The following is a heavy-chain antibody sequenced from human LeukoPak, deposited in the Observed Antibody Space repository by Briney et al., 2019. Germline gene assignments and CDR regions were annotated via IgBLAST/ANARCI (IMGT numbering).Heavy chain of an antibody. CDR2: IYYSGST. J-gene: IGHJ5*02. Sequence: PSETLSLTCTVSGGSISSSSYYWGWIRQPPGKGLEWIGSIYYSGSTYYNPSLKSRVTISVDTSKNQFSLKLSSVTAADTAVYYCARDGGGEVVVDNWFDPWGQGTLVTVSS. CDR3: ARDGGGEVVVDNWFDP. D-gene: IGHD3-22*01. CDR1: GGSISSSSYY. V-gene: IGHV4-39*07.